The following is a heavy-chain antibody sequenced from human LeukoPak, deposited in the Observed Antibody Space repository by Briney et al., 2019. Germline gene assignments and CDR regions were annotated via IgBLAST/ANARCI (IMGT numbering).Heavy chain of an antibody. Sequence: PGRSLRLSCAASGFTFDDYAMHWVRQAPGKGLEWVSGISWNSGSIGYADSVKGRFTISRDNAKNSLYLQMNSLRAEDTAVYYCAKGQNPYYYYMDVWGKGTTVTVSS. CDR3: AKGQNPYYYYMDV. CDR1: GFTFDDYA. CDR2: ISWNSGSI. V-gene: IGHV3-9*01. J-gene: IGHJ6*03.